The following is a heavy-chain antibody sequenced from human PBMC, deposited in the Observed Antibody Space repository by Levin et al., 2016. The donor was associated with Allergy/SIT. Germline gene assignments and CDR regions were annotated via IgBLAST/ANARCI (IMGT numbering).Heavy chain of an antibody. D-gene: IGHD3-22*01. CDR1: GYSISSGYS. V-gene: IGHV4-38-2*01. J-gene: IGHJ4*02. CDR2: IHHSGST. Sequence: SETLSLTCAVSGYSISSGYSCGWIRQPPGKGLEWIGTIHHSGSTYYNPSLKSRVTISADTSKNQFSLKLSSVTAADTAVYYCARSKASGYYFFEDYWGQGTLVTVSS. CDR3: ARSKASGYYFFEDY.